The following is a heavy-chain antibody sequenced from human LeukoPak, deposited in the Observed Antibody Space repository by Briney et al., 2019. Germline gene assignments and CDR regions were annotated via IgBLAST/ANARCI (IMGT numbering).Heavy chain of an antibody. Sequence: GGSLRLSCAASGFTVSSNYMSWVRQAPGKGLEWVSVIYSGGSTYYADSVKGRFTISRDNSKNTLYRQMNSLRAEDTAVYYCARGIYSSGWYGPDYYYYGMDVWGQGTTVTVSS. V-gene: IGHV3-53*01. CDR2: IYSGGST. J-gene: IGHJ6*02. D-gene: IGHD6-19*01. CDR1: GFTVSSNY. CDR3: ARGIYSSGWYGPDYYYYGMDV.